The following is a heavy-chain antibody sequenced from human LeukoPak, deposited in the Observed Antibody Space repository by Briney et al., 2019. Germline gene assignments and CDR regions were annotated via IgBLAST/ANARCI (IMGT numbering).Heavy chain of an antibody. V-gene: IGHV3-43*02. Sequence: GGSLRLSCAAPGFIIDDYAIHWVRQASGKGLEWVSLISGDGGSTFYADSVKGRFTISRDNSKNSLSLQMSSLRSEDTALYFCARESERSGWYDYWGQGTLVTVSS. J-gene: IGHJ4*02. CDR3: ARESERSGWYDY. CDR2: ISGDGGST. CDR1: GFIIDDYA. D-gene: IGHD6-13*01.